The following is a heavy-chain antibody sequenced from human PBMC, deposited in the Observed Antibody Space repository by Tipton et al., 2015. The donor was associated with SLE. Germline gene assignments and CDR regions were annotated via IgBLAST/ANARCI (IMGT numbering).Heavy chain of an antibody. CDR3: ASLSSPSDY. CDR1: GFTFSSYW. D-gene: IGHD6-6*01. Sequence: GSLRFSCTASGFTFSSYWMHWVRQPPGKGLVWVSEIDPNGSPTNYADSVKDRFTISRDNAKNTLFLEMNSLRVDDTAVYYCASLSSPSDYWGQGTLVSGSS. CDR2: IDPNGSPT. J-gene: IGHJ4*02. V-gene: IGHV3-74*01.